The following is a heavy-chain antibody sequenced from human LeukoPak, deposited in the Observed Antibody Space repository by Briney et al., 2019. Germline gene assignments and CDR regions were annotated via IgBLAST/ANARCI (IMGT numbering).Heavy chain of an antibody. CDR3: ASRFDYGDYEPAFDI. J-gene: IGHJ3*02. V-gene: IGHV3-21*01. D-gene: IGHD4-17*01. CDR1: GFTLRSYT. CDR2: IGISSNKI. Sequence: GGSLRLSCAASGFTLRSYTMNWVRQAPGKGLEWVSSIGISSNKIYYADSVKGRFIISRDNAKNSLYLQMNSLRAEDTAVYYCASRFDYGDYEPAFDIWGQGTMVTVSS.